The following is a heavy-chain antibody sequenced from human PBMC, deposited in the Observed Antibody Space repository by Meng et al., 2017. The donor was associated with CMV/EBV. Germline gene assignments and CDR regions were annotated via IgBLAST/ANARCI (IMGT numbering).Heavy chain of an antibody. CDR3: ARDTYYDILTGYYNPRGVDY. J-gene: IGHJ4*02. V-gene: IGHV3-7*01. D-gene: IGHD3-9*01. CDR2: IKQDGSEK. Sequence: GESLKISCAASGFTFSSYWMSWVRQAPGKGLEWVANIKQDGSEKYYVDSVKGRFTISRDNAKNSLYLQMNSLRAEDTAVYYCARDTYYDILTGYYNPRGVDYWGQGTLVTVSS. CDR1: GFTFSSYW.